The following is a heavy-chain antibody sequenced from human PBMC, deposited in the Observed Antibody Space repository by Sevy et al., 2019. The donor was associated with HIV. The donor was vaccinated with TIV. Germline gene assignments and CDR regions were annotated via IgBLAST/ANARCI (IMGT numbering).Heavy chain of an antibody. CDR1: GGSISSGSYY. CDR3: ARSLGVYGSPRSYYHYYLDV. D-gene: IGHD3-10*01. Sequence: SETLSLTCTVSGGSISSGSYYWSWIRQPAGKGLEWIGRIYTSGSTNYNPSLKSRVTISVDTSKNQFSLKLSSVTAADTAVYYCARSLGVYGSPRSYYHYYLDVWGKGTTVTVSS. CDR2: IYTSGST. V-gene: IGHV4-61*02. J-gene: IGHJ6*03.